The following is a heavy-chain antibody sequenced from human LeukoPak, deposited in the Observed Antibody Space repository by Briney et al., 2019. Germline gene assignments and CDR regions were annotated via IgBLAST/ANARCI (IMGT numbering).Heavy chain of an antibody. CDR1: GGSISSGGYY. V-gene: IGHV4-31*03. CDR3: ARDRAVAGYYYYGMDV. CDR2: IYYSGST. J-gene: IGHJ6*02. Sequence: PSETLSLTCTVSGGSISSGGYYWSWIHQHPGKGLEWIGYIYYSGSTYYNPSLKSRVTISVDTSKNQFSLKLSSVTAADTAVYYCARDRAVAGYYYYGMDVWGQGTTVTVSS. D-gene: IGHD6-19*01.